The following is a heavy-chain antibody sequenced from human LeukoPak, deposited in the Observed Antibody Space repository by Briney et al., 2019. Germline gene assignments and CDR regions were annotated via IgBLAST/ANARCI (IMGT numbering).Heavy chain of an antibody. CDR2: INPNSGGT. Sequence: ASVKVSCKPSGYTFISYYMHWVRQAPGQGLEWMGWINPNSGGTNYAQKFQGRVTMTRDTSISTAYMELSRLRSDDTAVYYCGGGWAAIDIWGQGTMVTVSS. D-gene: IGHD6-19*01. CDR1: GYTFISYY. J-gene: IGHJ3*02. CDR3: GGGWAAIDI. V-gene: IGHV1-2*02.